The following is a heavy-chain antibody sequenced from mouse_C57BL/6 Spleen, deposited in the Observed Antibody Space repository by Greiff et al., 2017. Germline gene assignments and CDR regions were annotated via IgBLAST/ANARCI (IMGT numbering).Heavy chain of an antibody. D-gene: IGHD1-1*01. J-gene: IGHJ1*03. V-gene: IGHV1-53*01. CDR2: INPSNGGT. CDR3: ARDYGHWCFDV. Sequence: QVQLQQPGTELVKPGASVKLSCKASGYTFTSYWMHWVKQRPGQGLEWIGNINPSNGGTYYNEKFKSKATLTVDKSSSTAYMHLSSLTSEDSAVYSCARDYGHWCFDVWGTGTTVTVSS. CDR1: GYTFTSYW.